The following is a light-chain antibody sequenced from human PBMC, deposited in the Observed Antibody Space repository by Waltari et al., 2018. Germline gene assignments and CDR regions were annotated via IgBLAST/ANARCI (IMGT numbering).Light chain of an antibody. CDR3: LLSYSGPVV. J-gene: IGLJ2*01. CDR1: TGAVTSGHY. CDR2: DPS. Sequence: QAVVTQEPSLTVSPGGTVTLTCGSSTGAVTSGHYPYWFQQKPGQAPRTLIYDPSNKHAWTPARFSGSLLGGKAALTLSGAQPEDEAEYYCLLSYSGPVVFGGGTKLTVL. V-gene: IGLV7-46*01.